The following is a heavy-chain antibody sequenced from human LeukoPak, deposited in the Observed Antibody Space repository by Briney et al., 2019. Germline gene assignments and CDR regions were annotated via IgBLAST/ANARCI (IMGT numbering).Heavy chain of an antibody. CDR1: GFTFSSYG. CDR3: ARDMALYGSGSYSRPFDY. D-gene: IGHD3-10*01. CDR2: IWYDGSNK. Sequence: PGGSLRRSCAASGFTFSSYGMHWVRQAPGKWLEWVAVIWYDGSNKYYADSVKGRFTISRDNSKNTLYLQMNSLRAEDTAVYYCARDMALYGSGSYSRPFDYWGQGTLATVSS. V-gene: IGHV3-33*01. J-gene: IGHJ4*02.